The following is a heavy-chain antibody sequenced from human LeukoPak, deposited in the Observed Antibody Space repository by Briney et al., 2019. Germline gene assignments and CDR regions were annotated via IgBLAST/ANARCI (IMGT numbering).Heavy chain of an antibody. CDR3: AFCSYYDFWSGYYKEGYYFDY. V-gene: IGHV1-69*13. D-gene: IGHD3-3*01. CDR1: GGTFSSYA. CDR2: IIPTFGTA. Sequence: ASVKVSCKASGGTFSSYAISWVRQAPGQGLEWMGGIIPTFGTANYAQKFQGRVTITADESTSTAYMELSSLRSEDTAVYYCAFCSYYDFWSGYYKEGYYFDYWGQGTLVTVSS. J-gene: IGHJ4*02.